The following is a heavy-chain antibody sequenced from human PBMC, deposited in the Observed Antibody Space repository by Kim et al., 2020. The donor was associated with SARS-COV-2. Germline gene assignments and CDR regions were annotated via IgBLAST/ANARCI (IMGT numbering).Heavy chain of an antibody. V-gene: IGHV3-13*01. CDR2: IGAAGDT. J-gene: IGHJ2*01. CDR3: ARVLRGPWRIAP. CDR1: GLTFSSHD. Sequence: GGSLRLSCAASGLTFSSHDAHWVRQSTGRGLEWVSRIGAAGDTDYSGSVKGRFTIFLGSDKKSLYLQLNNMGAGDTAVYYCARVLRGPWRIAPWGRGTL. D-gene: IGHD3-16*01.